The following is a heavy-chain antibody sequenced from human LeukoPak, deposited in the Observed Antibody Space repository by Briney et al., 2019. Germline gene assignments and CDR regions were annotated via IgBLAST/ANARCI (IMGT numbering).Heavy chain of an antibody. J-gene: IGHJ4*02. CDR2: IYYSGST. V-gene: IGHV4-59*08. CDR3: ARLGGYSYGHPTDY. D-gene: IGHD5-18*01. CDR1: GGXISSYY. Sequence: SETLSLTCTVSGGXISSYYCSWIRQPPGKGLEWIGYIYYSGSTNYNPSLKSRVTISVDTSKNQFSLKLSSVTAADTAVYYCARLGGYSYGHPTDYWGQGTLVTVSS.